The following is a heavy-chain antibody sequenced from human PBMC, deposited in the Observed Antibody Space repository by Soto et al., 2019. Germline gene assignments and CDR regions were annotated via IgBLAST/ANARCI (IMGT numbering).Heavy chain of an antibody. CDR2: IIPIFGTA. CDR3: ARDPDDRDYYYYYGMDV. CDR1: GGTFSSYA. J-gene: IGHJ6*02. V-gene: IGHV1-69*01. Sequence: QEQLVQSGAEVKKPGSSVKVSCKASGGTFSSYAISWVRQAPGQGLEWMGGIIPIFGTANYAQKFQGRVTITADESTSTAYMELSSLRSEDTAVYYCARDPDDRDYYYYYGMDVWGQGTTVTVSS.